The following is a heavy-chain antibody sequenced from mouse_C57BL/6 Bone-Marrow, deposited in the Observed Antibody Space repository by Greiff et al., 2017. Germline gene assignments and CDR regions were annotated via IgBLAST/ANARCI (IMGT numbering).Heavy chain of an antibody. Sequence: EVQLQQSGPGLVKPSQSLSLTCSVTGYSITSGYYWNWIRQFPGNKLEWMGYISYDGSNNYNPSLKNRISITRDTSKNQFFLKLNAVTTEDTATYYCARRGDYYGSPGAYWGQGTLVTVSA. CDR1: GYSITSGYY. J-gene: IGHJ3*01. D-gene: IGHD1-1*01. CDR2: ISYDGSN. CDR3: ARRGDYYGSPGAY. V-gene: IGHV3-6*01.